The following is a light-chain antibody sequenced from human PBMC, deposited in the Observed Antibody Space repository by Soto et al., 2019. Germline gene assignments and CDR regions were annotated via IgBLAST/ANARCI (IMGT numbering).Light chain of an antibody. J-gene: IGKJ5*01. CDR1: QSIGSY. CDR3: QQRHMWPIT. Sequence: DIQMTQSPSSLSASVGDRVTITCRASQSIGSYLNWYQRKPGKAPKLLIYAASSLESGVPSRFSGSGFGTDFTLPISSLEPEDSAVYYCQQRHMWPITFGQGTRLEIK. CDR2: AAS. V-gene: IGKV1-39*01.